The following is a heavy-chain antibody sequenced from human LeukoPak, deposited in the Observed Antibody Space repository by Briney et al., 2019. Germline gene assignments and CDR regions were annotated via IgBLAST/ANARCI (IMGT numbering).Heavy chain of an antibody. CDR1: GYTFTSYD. CDR2: INPNSGGT. CDR3: ARWSYGGNSYYFDY. Sequence: ASVKVSCKASGYTFTSYDINWVRQAPGQGLEWMGWINPNSGGTNYAQKFQGRVTMTRDTSISTAYMELSRLRSDDTAVYYCARWSYGGNSYYFDYWGQGTLVTVSS. V-gene: IGHV1-2*02. D-gene: IGHD4-23*01. J-gene: IGHJ4*02.